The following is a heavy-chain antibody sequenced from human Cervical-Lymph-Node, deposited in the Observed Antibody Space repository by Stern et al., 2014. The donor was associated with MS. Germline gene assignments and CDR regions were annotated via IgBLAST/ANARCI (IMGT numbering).Heavy chain of an antibody. CDR2: ISYSGDT. CDR1: GGSISSRY. CDR3: ARLSTAVDF. J-gene: IGHJ4*02. Sequence: VQLVESGPGLVKPSETLSLTCAVSGGSISSRYWGWIRQPPGKGLEWIGLISYSGDTKHNPSLKSRGTIYPDTIKNQHSLKVTSVTAADTAVYYCARLSTAVDFWGQGTLVTVSS. V-gene: IGHV4-59*08.